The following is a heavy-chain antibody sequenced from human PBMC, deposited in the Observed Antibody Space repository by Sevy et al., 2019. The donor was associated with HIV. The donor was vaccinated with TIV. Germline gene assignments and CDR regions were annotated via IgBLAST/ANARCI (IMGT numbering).Heavy chain of an antibody. CDR2: ISSSSSYI. Sequence: GGSLRLSCAASGFTFSSYSMNWVRQAPGNGLEWVSSISSSSSYIYYADSVKGRFTISRDNAKNSLYLQMNSLRAEDMAVYYCARDQSDPLYDYVWGSYRYNWFDPWGQGTLVTVSS. CDR1: GFTFSSYS. D-gene: IGHD3-16*02. CDR3: ARDQSDPLYDYVWGSYRYNWFDP. J-gene: IGHJ5*02. V-gene: IGHV3-21*01.